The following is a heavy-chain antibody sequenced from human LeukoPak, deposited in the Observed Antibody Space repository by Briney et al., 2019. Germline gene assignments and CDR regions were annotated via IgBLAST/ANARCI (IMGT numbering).Heavy chain of an antibody. CDR3: AKDAGRSDVDYFDY. CDR2: ISDSGGNT. Sequence: GGSLRLSCAASGFTFSSYAMSWVRQVPGKGLEWVSAISDSGGNTCYADFVRGRFTISRDNSKNTLYLQMNSLRAEDTAMYFCAKDAGRSDVDYFDYWGQGTLVTVSS. V-gene: IGHV3-23*01. D-gene: IGHD1-26*01. J-gene: IGHJ4*02. CDR1: GFTFSSYA.